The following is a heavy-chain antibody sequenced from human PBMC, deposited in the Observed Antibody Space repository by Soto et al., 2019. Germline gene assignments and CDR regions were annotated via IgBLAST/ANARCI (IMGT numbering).Heavy chain of an antibody. D-gene: IGHD3-22*01. CDR1: GFTFSSYS. V-gene: IGHV3-48*02. J-gene: IGHJ4*02. CDR2: ISSSSTI. CDR3: ARDPGYYYDSSGYLFDY. Sequence: PGGSLRLSCAASGFTFSSYSMNWVRQAPGKGLEWVSYISSSSTIYYADSVKGRFTISRDNAKNSLYLQMNSLRDEDTAVYYCARDPGYYYDSSGYLFDYWGQGTLVTVSS.